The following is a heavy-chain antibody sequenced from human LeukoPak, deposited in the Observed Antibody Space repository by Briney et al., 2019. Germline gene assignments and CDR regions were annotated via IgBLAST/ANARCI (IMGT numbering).Heavy chain of an antibody. Sequence: GGSLRLSCGASGFTFRSYWMSWVRQAPGKGLEWVANIKQDGSEKYYVDSVKGRFIISRDNAKNSLYLQMNSLRAEDTALYYCAREERRRYYDFWRGYQDFAFDYWGQGTLVTVSS. CDR3: AREERRRYYDFWRGYQDFAFDY. CDR1: GFTFRSYW. CDR2: IKQDGSEK. J-gene: IGHJ4*02. V-gene: IGHV3-7*01. D-gene: IGHD3-3*01.